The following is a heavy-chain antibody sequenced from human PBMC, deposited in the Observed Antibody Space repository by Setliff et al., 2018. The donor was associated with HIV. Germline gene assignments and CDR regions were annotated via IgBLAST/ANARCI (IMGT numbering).Heavy chain of an antibody. CDR1: GYSFSDYY. D-gene: IGHD6-6*01. J-gene: IGHJ4*02. CDR2: IDPKSGDA. CDR3: ARAVQLGYFDY. V-gene: IGHV1-2*04. Sequence: ASVKVSCKAPGYSFSDYYIHWVRQAPGLGLEWMGWIDPKSGDAACPQKFQAWVTLTRDTSIRTAYMQLSRLRPDDTAVYYCARAVQLGYFDYWGQGTLVTVSS.